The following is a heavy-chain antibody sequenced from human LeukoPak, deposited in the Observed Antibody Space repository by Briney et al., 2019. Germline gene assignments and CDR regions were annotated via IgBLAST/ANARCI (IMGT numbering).Heavy chain of an antibody. CDR3: AKSYSSGWFGLYFDS. Sequence: GGSLRLSCAASGFIFSTYGMYWVRQAPGKGLEWVAFIRHDGSIKNYADSVKGRSTISRDNSKNTLYLQMNSLRAEDTAVYYCAKSYSSGWFGLYFDSWGQGTLVTVSS. D-gene: IGHD6-19*01. J-gene: IGHJ4*02. CDR1: GFIFSTYG. CDR2: IRHDGSIK. V-gene: IGHV3-30*02.